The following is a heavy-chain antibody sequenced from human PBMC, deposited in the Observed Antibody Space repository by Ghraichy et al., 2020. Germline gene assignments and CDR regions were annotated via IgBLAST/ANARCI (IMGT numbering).Heavy chain of an antibody. Sequence: SETLSLTCTVSGGSISSSSYYWGWIRQPPGKGLEWIGSIYYSGSTYYNPSLKSRVTISVDTSKNQFSLKLSSVTAADTAVYYCARAGELITMIVVEMAAFDIWGQGTMVTVSS. D-gene: IGHD3-22*01. CDR3: ARAGELITMIVVEMAAFDI. CDR1: GGSISSSSYY. CDR2: IYYSGST. V-gene: IGHV4-39*01. J-gene: IGHJ3*02.